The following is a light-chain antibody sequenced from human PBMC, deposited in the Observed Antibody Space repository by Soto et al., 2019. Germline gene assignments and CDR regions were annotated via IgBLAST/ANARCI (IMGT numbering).Light chain of an antibody. J-gene: IGKJ4*01. V-gene: IGKV3-11*01. CDR2: DAS. CDR1: QSVSRY. Sequence: EIVLTQSPATLSLSPGERATLSCRASQSVSRYLAWYQQKPGQAPRLLIYDASNRATGIPARFSGSGSGTEFTHTISSLEREDFAVYYCQQRSNWTPLTFGGGTKVEIK. CDR3: QQRSNWTPLT.